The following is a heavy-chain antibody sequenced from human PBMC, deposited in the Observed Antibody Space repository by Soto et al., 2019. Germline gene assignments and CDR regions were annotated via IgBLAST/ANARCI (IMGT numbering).Heavy chain of an antibody. Sequence: GGSLRLSCAASGFTFSSYAMSWVRQAPGKGLEWVSAISGSGGSTYYADSVKGRFTISRDNSKNTLYLQMNSLRAEDTAVYYCARGQTVGSYDILTGYYVDYYYYYYMDVWGKGTTVTVSS. J-gene: IGHJ6*03. CDR1: GFTFSSYA. D-gene: IGHD3-9*01. CDR2: ISGSGGST. V-gene: IGHV3-23*01. CDR3: ARGQTVGSYDILTGYYVDYYYYYYMDV.